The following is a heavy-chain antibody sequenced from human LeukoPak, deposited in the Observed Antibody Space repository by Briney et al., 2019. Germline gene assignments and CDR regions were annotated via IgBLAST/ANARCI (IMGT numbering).Heavy chain of an antibody. Sequence: GRSLRLSCAASGFTFSSYAMHWVRQAPGKGLEWVANIKQDGSEKYYVDSVKGRFTISRDNAKNSLYLQMNSLRAEDTAVYYCARLKRSAWAGGMDFQHWGQGTLVTVSS. CDR1: GFTFSSYA. D-gene: IGHD3-16*01. J-gene: IGHJ1*01. V-gene: IGHV3-7*01. CDR3: ARLKRSAWAGGMDFQH. CDR2: IKQDGSEK.